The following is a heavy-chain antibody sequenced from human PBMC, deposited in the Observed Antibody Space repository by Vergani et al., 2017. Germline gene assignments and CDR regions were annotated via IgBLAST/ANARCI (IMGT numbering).Heavy chain of an antibody. D-gene: IGHD5-18*01. CDR3: ARTEGYSYGFFNAFDI. Sequence: QVQLVQSGAEVKKPGSSVKVSCKASGGTFSSYTISWVRQAPGQGLEWMGSIIPILGIANYAQKFQGRVTITADKSTSTAYMELSSLRSEDTAVYYCARTEGYSYGFFNAFDIWGQGTMVTVSS. CDR2: IIPILGIA. V-gene: IGHV1-69*02. J-gene: IGHJ3*02. CDR1: GGTFSSYT.